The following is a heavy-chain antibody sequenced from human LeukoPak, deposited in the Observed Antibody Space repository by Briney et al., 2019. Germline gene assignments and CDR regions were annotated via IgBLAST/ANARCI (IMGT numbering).Heavy chain of an antibody. D-gene: IGHD6-19*01. CDR1: GFTVSSNY. J-gene: IGHJ3*02. CDR2: IYSGGST. CDR3: ARDRLGLWNSSGWYDAFDI. Sequence: PGGSLRLSCAASGFTVSSNYMSWVRQAPGKGLEWVSVIYSGGSTYYADSVKGRFTISRDNSKNTLYLQMNSLRAEDTAVYYCARDRLGLWNSSGWYDAFDIWGQGTMVTVPS. V-gene: IGHV3-53*01.